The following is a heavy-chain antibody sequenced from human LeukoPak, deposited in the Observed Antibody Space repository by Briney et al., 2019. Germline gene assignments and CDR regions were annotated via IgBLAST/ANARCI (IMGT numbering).Heavy chain of an antibody. CDR1: GYTFTGYY. CDR3: AREQGNRITGTTGSDMDV. Sequence: GASVKVSCKASGYTFTGYYMHWVRQAPGQGLEWMGRINPNSGGTNYAQKFQGRVTMTRDTSISTAYMELSRLRSDDTAVYYCAREQGNRITGTTGSDMDVWGQGTTVPVSS. CDR2: INPNSGGT. D-gene: IGHD1/OR15-1a*01. V-gene: IGHV1-2*06. J-gene: IGHJ6*02.